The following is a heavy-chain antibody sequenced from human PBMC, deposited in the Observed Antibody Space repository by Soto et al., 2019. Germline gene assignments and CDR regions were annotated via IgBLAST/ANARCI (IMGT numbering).Heavy chain of an antibody. CDR3: AREGGAVAGNLGR. V-gene: IGHV1-18*01. Sequence: QVQLVQSGAEVKKPGASVKVSCKASGYTFTSYGISWVRQAHGQGLEWMGWISAYNGNTIYAQKLQGRVTSSADASTSTAYRELRSLRSDDTAVYYCAREGGAVAGNLGRWGQGTLVTVSS. CDR1: GYTFTSYG. J-gene: IGHJ4*02. D-gene: IGHD6-19*01. CDR2: ISAYNGNT.